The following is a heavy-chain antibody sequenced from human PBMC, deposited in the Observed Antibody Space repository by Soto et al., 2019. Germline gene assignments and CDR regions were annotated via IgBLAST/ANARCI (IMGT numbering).Heavy chain of an antibody. CDR2: ISSSSSYI. CDR3: ARGTYYYDSSDYYAY. Sequence: EVQLVESGGGLVKPGGSLRLSCAASGFTFSSYDMNGVRQAPWKGLEWVSSISSSSSYIYYADSVKGRFTISRDNAKNSLYLQMHSLRSEDTDVYYCARGTYYYDSSDYYAYWGQGTMLTVSS. D-gene: IGHD3-22*01. V-gene: IGHV3-21*01. CDR1: GFTFSSYD. J-gene: IGHJ4*01.